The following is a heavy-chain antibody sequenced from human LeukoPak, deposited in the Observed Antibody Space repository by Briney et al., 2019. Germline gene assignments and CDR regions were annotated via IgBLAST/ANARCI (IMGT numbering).Heavy chain of an antibody. CDR3: VRSRPYDTTGYNPTYYFDS. J-gene: IGHJ4*02. D-gene: IGHD1-1*01. CDR2: VYNTVDV. CDR1: RGSIIGSY. Sequence: PSETLSLTCTVSRGSIIGSYWTWIRQSPGKGLEWIGYVYNTVDVNYSPSFQSRVTISVDMFKNYFSLSLKSVTAADTAIYYCVRSRPYDTTGYNPTYYFDSWGQGALVTVSS. V-gene: IGHV4-59*01.